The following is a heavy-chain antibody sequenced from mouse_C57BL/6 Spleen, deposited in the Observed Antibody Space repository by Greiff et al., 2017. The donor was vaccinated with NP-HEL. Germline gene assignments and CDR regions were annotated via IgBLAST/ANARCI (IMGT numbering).Heavy chain of an antibody. V-gene: IGHV1-61*01. CDR3: ASDDYDGMDY. CDR2: IYPSDSET. CDR1: GYTFTSYW. D-gene: IGHD2-4*01. J-gene: IGHJ4*01. Sequence: QVQLQQPGAELVRPGSSVKLSCKASGYTFTSYWMDWVKQRPGQGLEWIGNIYPSDSETHYNQKFKDKATLTVDKSSSTAYMQLSSLTSEDSSVYSCASDDYDGMDYWGQGTSVTVSS.